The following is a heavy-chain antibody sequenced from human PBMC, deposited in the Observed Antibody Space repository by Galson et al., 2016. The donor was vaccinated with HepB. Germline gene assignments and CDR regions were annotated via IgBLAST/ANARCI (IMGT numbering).Heavy chain of an antibody. CDR2: IKTRRFGGTT. CDR3: ATDIDIRAAGTLFDY. CDR1: GFTFSDAW. Sequence: SCAASGFTFSDAWMSWVRQAPGKGLEWVGRIKTRRFGGTTEYSSPVRGRFTISRDDSTNTLFLQMNSLKTEDTAIYYCATDIDIRAAGTLFDYWGQGTLVTVSS. D-gene: IGHD3-16*02. J-gene: IGHJ4*02. V-gene: IGHV3-15*01.